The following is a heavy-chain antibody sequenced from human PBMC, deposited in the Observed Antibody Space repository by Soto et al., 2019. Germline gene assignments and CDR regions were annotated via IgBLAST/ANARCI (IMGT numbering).Heavy chain of an antibody. CDR3: AKDSILVRSGWPINNWFDP. D-gene: IGHD6-19*01. Sequence: GGSLRLSCAASGFTFSSYAMSWVRQAPGKGLEWVSAISGSGGSTYYADSVKGRFTISRDNSKNTLYLQMNSLRAEDTAVYYCAKDSILVRSGWPINNWFDPWGQGTLATVSS. CDR1: GFTFSSYA. V-gene: IGHV3-23*01. CDR2: ISGSGGST. J-gene: IGHJ5*02.